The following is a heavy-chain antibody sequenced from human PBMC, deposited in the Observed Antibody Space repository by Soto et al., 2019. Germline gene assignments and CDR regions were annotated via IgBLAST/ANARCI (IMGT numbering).Heavy chain of an antibody. CDR1: RYTFTGYY. V-gene: IGHV1-2*04. Sequence: ASVKVYCNAARYTFTGYYIQWVRQAPIQGLEGMGWINPNSVGTNYAQKFQFWVTMTRDTSISTAYMELSRLRSDDTSGYYCARPRLALAGLGGCSSGMDVWGQGTTVPACS. CDR2: INPNSVGT. J-gene: IGHJ6*02. D-gene: IGHD3-16*01. CDR3: ARPRLALAGLGGCSSGMDV.